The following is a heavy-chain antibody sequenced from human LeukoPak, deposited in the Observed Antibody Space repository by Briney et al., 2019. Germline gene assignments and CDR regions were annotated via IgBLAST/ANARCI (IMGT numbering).Heavy chain of an antibody. CDR2: ISAYNGNT. Sequence: ASVKVPCKASGYTFTDYYMHWVRQAPGQGLEWMGWISAYNGNTNYAQKLQGRVTMTTDTSTSTAYMELRSLRSDDTAVYYCARVLSDCSSTSCYDGIDPWGQGTLVTVSS. V-gene: IGHV1-18*04. J-gene: IGHJ5*02. CDR1: GYTFTDYY. CDR3: ARVLSDCSSTSCYDGIDP. D-gene: IGHD2-2*01.